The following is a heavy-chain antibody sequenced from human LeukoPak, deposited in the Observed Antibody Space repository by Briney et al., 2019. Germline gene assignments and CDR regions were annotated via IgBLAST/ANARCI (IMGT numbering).Heavy chain of an antibody. V-gene: IGHV4-31*03. CDR1: GGSVSSGGSY. CDR3: AGGNPVRGVVVEY. J-gene: IGHJ4*02. Sequence: SETPSLTCNVSGGSVSSGGSYWSWIRQHPGKGLEWIGYIYYSGNTYYNPSLKSRITISVDTSKNQFSLKLSCVTAAATAVYCCAGGNPVRGVVVEYWGQGSLVWVSS. CDR2: IYYSGNT. D-gene: IGHD3-10*01.